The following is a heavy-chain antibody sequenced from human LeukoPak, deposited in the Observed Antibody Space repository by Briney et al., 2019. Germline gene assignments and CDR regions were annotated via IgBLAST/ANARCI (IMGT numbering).Heavy chain of an antibody. J-gene: IGHJ5*02. CDR2: IIPILGIA. Sequence: SVKVSCKASGGTFSSYAISWVRQAPGQGLEWMGRIIPILGIANYAQKFQGRVTITADKSTSTAYMELSSLRSEDTAVYYCARGPVVVVAATGHWFDPWGQGTLVTVSS. CDR3: ARGPVVVVAATGHWFDP. CDR1: GGTFSSYA. D-gene: IGHD2-15*01. V-gene: IGHV1-69*04.